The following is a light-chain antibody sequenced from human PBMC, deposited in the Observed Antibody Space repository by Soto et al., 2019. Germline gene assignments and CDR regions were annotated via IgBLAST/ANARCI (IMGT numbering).Light chain of an antibody. J-gene: IGKJ4*01. V-gene: IGKV3-20*01. CDR3: QQYGSSPRT. CDR2: GAS. CDR1: QSVTGSY. Sequence: EIVLTQSPCTLSLSPGERATLSCSASQSVTGSYLAWYQQRPGQAPRLLMYGASSRATGIPDRFSGSGSGTDFTLTISRLEPEEFAVDYCQQYGSSPRTFGGGTKVEIK.